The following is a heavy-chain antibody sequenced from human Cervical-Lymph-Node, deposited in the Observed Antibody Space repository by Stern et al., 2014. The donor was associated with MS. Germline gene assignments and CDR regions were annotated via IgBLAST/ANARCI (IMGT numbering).Heavy chain of an antibody. D-gene: IGHD4-23*01. V-gene: IGHV3-21*01. Sequence: EVQLVESGGGLVKPGGSLRLSCAASGFTFSSYSMNWVRQAPGKGLEWVASISSGGSYIYYAASLKCRFTISRDNAKNSLYLQMNSLRAEDTAVYYCARGRGGNYRYYFDYWGQGTLVTVSS. CDR2: ISSGGSYI. J-gene: IGHJ4*02. CDR1: GFTFSSYS. CDR3: ARGRGGNYRYYFDY.